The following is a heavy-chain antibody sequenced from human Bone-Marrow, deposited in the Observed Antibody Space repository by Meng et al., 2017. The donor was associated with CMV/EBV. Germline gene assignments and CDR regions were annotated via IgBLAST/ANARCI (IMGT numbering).Heavy chain of an antibody. D-gene: IGHD2-2*01. CDR1: GFTFSDYY. CDR3: ARGWGYCSSTSCYTNYYYYGMDV. V-gene: IGHV3-11*04. J-gene: IGHJ6*02. CDR2: ISSSGSTI. Sequence: GESLKFSCASSGFTFSDYYMGWIRQAPGKGLEWVSYISSSGSTIYYADSVKGRFTISRDNAENSLYLQMNSLSAEDTAVYYCARGWGYCSSTSCYTNYYYYGMDVWGQGTTVTVSS.